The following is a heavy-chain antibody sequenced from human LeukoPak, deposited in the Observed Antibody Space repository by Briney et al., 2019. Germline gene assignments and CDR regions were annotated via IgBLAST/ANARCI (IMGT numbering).Heavy chain of an antibody. Sequence: ASVKVSCHASGYIFTSYGISWVRQAPGRGLEWMGWISAYNGNTNYAQKLQGRVTMTTDTSTSTAFMELRSLRSDDTAVYYCARTGPSGSSTLMDYWGQGTLVTVSS. CDR2: ISAYNGNT. D-gene: IGHD1-26*01. CDR1: GYIFTSYG. V-gene: IGHV1-18*01. CDR3: ARTGPSGSSTLMDY. J-gene: IGHJ4*02.